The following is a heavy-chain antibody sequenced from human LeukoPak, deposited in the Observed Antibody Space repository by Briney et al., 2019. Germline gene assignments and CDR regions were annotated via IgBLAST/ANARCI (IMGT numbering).Heavy chain of an antibody. CDR3: ARDGGYSSTLYYFDY. CDR2: ISSSSSYI. J-gene: IGHJ4*02. V-gene: IGHV3-21*01. D-gene: IGHD6-13*01. CDR1: GFTFSSYS. Sequence: GGSLRLSCAASGFTFSSYSMNWVRQAPGKGLEWVSSISSSSSYIYYADSVKGRFTISRDNAKNSLYLQMNSLRAEDTVVYYCARDGGYSSTLYYFDYWGQGTLVTVSS.